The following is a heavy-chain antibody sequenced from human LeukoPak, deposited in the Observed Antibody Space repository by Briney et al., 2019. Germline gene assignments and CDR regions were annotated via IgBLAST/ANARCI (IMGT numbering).Heavy chain of an antibody. CDR3: ANANDVDTAMVPSY. V-gene: IGHV3-48*04. CDR1: SFTFSSYS. Sequence: PGGSLRLSCAASSFTFSSYSMNWVRQAPGKGLEWVSFISSSGDTIYYADSVKGRFTISRDNAKSSLYLQMNSLRAEDTAVYYCANANDVDTAMVPSYWGQGTLVTVSS. J-gene: IGHJ4*02. CDR2: ISSSGDTI. D-gene: IGHD5-18*01.